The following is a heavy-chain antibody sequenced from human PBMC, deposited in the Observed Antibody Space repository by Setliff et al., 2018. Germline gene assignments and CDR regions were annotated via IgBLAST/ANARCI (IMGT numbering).Heavy chain of an antibody. D-gene: IGHD1-26*01. V-gene: IGHV1-18*01. CDR1: GYTFTSYG. CDR3: ARRVGATDVWDY. J-gene: IGHJ4*02. CDR2: ISTYTANT. Sequence: GASVKVSCKASGYTFTSYGVSWVRQAPGQGLEWMGWISTYTANTKYAQRFQGRVTMTTDTSTSTAYMELSSLRSEDTAVYYCARRVGATDVWDYWGQGTLVTVSS.